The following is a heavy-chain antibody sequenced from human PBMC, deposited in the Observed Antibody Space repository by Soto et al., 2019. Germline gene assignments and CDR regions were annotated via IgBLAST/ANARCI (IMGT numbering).Heavy chain of an antibody. Sequence: TLSLTGTVSGVSISSGGYSWSWIRQPPGKGLEWIGYIYHSGITYYNPSLKSRVTISVDRSKNQFSLKLSSVTAADTAVYYCDRVSTATMVRGVIDYWGQGTLVTVSS. V-gene: IGHV4-30-2*01. D-gene: IGHD3-10*01. J-gene: IGHJ4*02. CDR3: DRVSTATMVRGVIDY. CDR2: IYHSGIT. CDR1: GVSISSGGYS.